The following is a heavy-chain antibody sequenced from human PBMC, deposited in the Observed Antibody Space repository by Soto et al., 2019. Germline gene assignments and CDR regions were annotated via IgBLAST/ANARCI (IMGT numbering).Heavy chain of an antibody. J-gene: IGHJ6*02. CDR2: IYYSGST. CDR3: ARRARYYYYGMDV. Sequence: NPSETLSLTCTVSGGSISSYYWSWIRQPPGKGLEWIGYIYYSGSTNYNPSLKSRVTISVDTSKNQFSLKLSSVTAADTAVYYCARRARYYYYGMDVWGQGTTVTVSS. V-gene: IGHV4-59*01. CDR1: GGSISSYY.